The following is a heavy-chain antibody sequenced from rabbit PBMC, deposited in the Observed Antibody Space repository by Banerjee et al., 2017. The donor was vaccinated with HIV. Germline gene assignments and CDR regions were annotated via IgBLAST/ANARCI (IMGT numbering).Heavy chain of an antibody. D-gene: IGHD6-1*01. V-gene: IGHV1S40*01. CDR1: GFSFSNKYV. CDR3: ARHAYGGDGVADYYFNL. CDR2: INTSSGNT. J-gene: IGHJ4*01. Sequence: QSLEESGGDLVQPGASLTLTCKASGFSFSNKYVMCWVRQAPGKGLEWIACINTSSGNTVYATWAKGRFTISKTSWTTVTLQMTSLTAADTATYFCARHAYGGDGVADYYFNLWGPGTLVTVS.